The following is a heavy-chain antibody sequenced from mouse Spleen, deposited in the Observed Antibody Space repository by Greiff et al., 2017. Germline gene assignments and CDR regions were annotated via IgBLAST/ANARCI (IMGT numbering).Heavy chain of an antibody. CDR2: INPSSGYT. Sequence: QVQLQQSGAELARPGASVKMSCKASGYTFTSYTMHWVKQRPGQGLEWIGYINPSSGYTKYNQKFKDKATLTADKSSSTAYMQLSSLTSEDSAVYYCAREAYYGNYDAMDYWGQGTSVTVSS. CDR1: GYTFTSYT. D-gene: IGHD2-10*01. V-gene: IGHV1-4*01. J-gene: IGHJ4*01. CDR3: AREAYYGNYDAMDY.